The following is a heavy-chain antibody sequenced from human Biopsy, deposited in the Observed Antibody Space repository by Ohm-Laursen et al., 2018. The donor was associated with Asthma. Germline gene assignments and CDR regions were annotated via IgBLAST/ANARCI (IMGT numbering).Heavy chain of an antibody. CDR3: AKERYYDFWSGYPI. D-gene: IGHD3-3*01. CDR2: MSFDGRQT. V-gene: IGHV3-30*18. J-gene: IGHJ3*02. Sequence: SLRLSCAAFGFSFNSYDMHWVRQAPGKGLEWVAVMSFDGRQTYYADSVKGRFTISRDNSKNTLYLQMNSLRAEDTAVYYCAKERYYDFWSGYPIWGQGTMVTVSS. CDR1: GFSFNSYD.